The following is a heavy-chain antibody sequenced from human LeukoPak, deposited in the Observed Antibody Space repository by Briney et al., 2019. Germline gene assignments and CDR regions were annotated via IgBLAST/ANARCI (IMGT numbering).Heavy chain of an antibody. J-gene: IGHJ3*02. D-gene: IGHD1-26*01. V-gene: IGHV3-21*03. Sequence: GGSLRLSCAASGLPFSIYSMNWVRQAPGKGLEWVSSISSSSSYIYYADSVKGRFTISRDDAKNSLYLQMNSLRAEDTAVYYCARDKWVAFDMWGQGTMVTVSS. CDR2: ISSSSSYI. CDR1: GLPFSIYS. CDR3: ARDKWVAFDM.